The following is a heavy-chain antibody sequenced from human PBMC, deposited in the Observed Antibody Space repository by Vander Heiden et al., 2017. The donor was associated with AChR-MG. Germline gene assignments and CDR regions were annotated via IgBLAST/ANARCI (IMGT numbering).Heavy chain of an antibody. Sequence: QVQLVVSRGGVVQPGSSLSVSCAPSGFTYSKYAMHWVRQAPGKGLEWVANIWYEGSNQYYADSVRGRFTISRDNSKNMVYLQMNSLRAEDTALYYCVTESWGSGSYFDYWGQGVLVTVSS. CDR1: GFTYSKYA. J-gene: IGHJ4*02. CDR3: VTESWGSGSYFDY. D-gene: IGHD1-26*01. V-gene: IGHV3-33*01. CDR2: IWYEGSNQ.